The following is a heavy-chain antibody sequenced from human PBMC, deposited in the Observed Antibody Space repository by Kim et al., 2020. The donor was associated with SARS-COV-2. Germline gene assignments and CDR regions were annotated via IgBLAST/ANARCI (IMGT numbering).Heavy chain of an antibody. CDR3: ARDDYYGSGTHYRGHGM. CDR1: GFSFRNYG. V-gene: IGHV3-33*01. Sequence: GGSLRLSCVASGFSFRNYGMHWVRQAPGKGLEWVAVIWYDGSSRYYVDSVKGRFTISRDNSKNTLFLQMNGLRGDDTAVYYCARDDYYGSGTHYRGHGM. CDR2: IWYDGSSR. J-gene: IGHJ6*01. D-gene: IGHD3-10*01.